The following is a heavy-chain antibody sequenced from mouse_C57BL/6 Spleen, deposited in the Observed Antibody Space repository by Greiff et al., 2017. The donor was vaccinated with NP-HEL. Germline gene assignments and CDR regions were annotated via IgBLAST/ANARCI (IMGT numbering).Heavy chain of an antibody. Sequence: EVQLQESGPGLVKPSQSLSLTCSVTGYSITSGYYWNWIRQFPGNKLEWMGYISYDGSNNYNPSLKNRISITRDTSKNQFFLKLNSVTTEDTATYYCARDRYYGNYDYAMDYWGQGTSVTVSS. J-gene: IGHJ4*01. CDR2: ISYDGSN. D-gene: IGHD2-1*01. CDR3: ARDRYYGNYDYAMDY. CDR1: GYSITSGYY. V-gene: IGHV3-6*01.